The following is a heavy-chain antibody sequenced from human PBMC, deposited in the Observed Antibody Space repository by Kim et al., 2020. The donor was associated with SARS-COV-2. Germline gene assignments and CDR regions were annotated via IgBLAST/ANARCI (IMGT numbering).Heavy chain of an antibody. CDR3: ARVSLSFDYYYYGMDV. Sequence: ASVKVSCKASGYTFTSYGISWVRQAPGQGLEWMGWISAYNGNTNYAQKLQGRVTMTTDTSTSTAYMELRSLRSDDTAVYYCARVSLSFDYYYYGMDVWGQGTTVTVSS. V-gene: IGHV1-18*01. CDR1: GYTFTSYG. CDR2: ISAYNGNT. D-gene: IGHD3-16*02. J-gene: IGHJ6*02.